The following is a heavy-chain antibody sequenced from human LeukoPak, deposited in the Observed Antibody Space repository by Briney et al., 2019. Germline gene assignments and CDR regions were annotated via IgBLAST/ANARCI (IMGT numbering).Heavy chain of an antibody. Sequence: SETLSLTCTVSGGSISSYYWSWIRQPPGKGLEWIGYIYYSGSTNYNPSPKSRVTISVDTSKNQFSLKLSSVTAADTAVYYCARVSGGSCYDPWGQGTLVTVSS. V-gene: IGHV4-59*12. CDR3: ARVSGGSCYDP. CDR2: IYYSGST. D-gene: IGHD2-15*01. CDR1: GGSISSYY. J-gene: IGHJ5*02.